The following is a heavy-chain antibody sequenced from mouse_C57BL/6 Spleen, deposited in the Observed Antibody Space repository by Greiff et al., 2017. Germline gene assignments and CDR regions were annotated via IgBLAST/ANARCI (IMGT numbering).Heavy chain of an antibody. V-gene: IGHV1-64*01. D-gene: IGHD1-1*01. Sequence: QVQLQQPGAELVKPGASVKLSCKASGYTFTSYWMHWVKQRPGQGLEWIGMIHPNSGSTNYHEKFKSKATLTVDKSSSTAYMQLSSLTSEDAAVYYCARGYGSSSWYFDVWGTGTTVTVSS. CDR3: ARGYGSSSWYFDV. J-gene: IGHJ1*03. CDR1: GYTFTSYW. CDR2: IHPNSGST.